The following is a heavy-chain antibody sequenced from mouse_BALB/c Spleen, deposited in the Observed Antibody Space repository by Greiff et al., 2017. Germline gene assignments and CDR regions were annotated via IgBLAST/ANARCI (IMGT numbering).Heavy chain of an antibody. V-gene: IGHV1-82*01. Sequence: VQLQQSGPELVKPGASVKISCKASGYAFSSSWMNWVKQRPGQGLEWIGRIYPGDGDTNYNGKFKGKATLTADKSSSTAYMQLSSLTSVDSAVYFCARSGGNYEGYYFDYWGQGTTLTVSS. CDR3: ARSGGNYEGYYFDY. CDR2: IYPGDGDT. CDR1: GYAFSSSW. J-gene: IGHJ2*01. D-gene: IGHD2-1*01.